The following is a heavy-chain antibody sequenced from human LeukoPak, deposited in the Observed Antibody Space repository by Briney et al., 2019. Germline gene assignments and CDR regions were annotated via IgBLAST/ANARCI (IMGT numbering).Heavy chain of an antibody. CDR1: GGSISGYF. V-gene: IGHV4-4*09. CDR3: ARHNPPPTGFCSGTSCFMSGSQYFCMDV. Sequence: SETLSLTCTVSGGSISGYFWSWIRQPPGKGPEWIGYIYSTGTTNYSPSLSSRVTISVDTSKNQLSLNLRFVTATDTAVYHCARHNPPPTGFCSGTSCFMSGSQYFCMDVWGKGTSVTVS. J-gene: IGHJ6*03. D-gene: IGHD2-2*01. CDR2: IYSTGTT.